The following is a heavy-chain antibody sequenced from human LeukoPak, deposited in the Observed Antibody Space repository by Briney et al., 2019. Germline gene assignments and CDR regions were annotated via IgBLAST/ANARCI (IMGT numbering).Heavy chain of an antibody. J-gene: IGHJ4*02. CDR2: ISGSGGST. V-gene: IGHV3-23*01. Sequence: LSGGSLRLSCAASGFTFSNYDMSWVRQAPGKGLEWVSAISGSGGSTYYADSVKGRFTISRDNPKNTLYLQMNSLRAEDTAVYYCAKDRNSGTYYDHWGQGTLVTVSS. CDR1: GFTFSNYD. CDR3: AKDRNSGTYYDH. D-gene: IGHD1-26*01.